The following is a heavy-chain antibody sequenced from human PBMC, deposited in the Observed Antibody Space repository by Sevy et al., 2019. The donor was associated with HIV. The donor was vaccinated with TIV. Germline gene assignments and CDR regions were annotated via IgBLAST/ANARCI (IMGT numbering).Heavy chain of an antibody. CDR3: ARAYDFWTGHHLDAFDF. D-gene: IGHD3-3*01. V-gene: IGHV3-21*01. CDR2: ISSYSTYL. Sequence: GGSLRLSCATSGFTFSTYSVNWVRQAPGKGLEWVSSISSYSTYLYYADSVKGRFTISRDNAKKSLYLQMSSLRAEDTAVYYCARAYDFWTGHHLDAFDFWGQGTMVTVSS. CDR1: GFTFSTYS. J-gene: IGHJ3*01.